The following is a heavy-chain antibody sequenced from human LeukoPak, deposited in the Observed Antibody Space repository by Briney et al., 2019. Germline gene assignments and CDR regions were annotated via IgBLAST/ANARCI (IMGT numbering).Heavy chain of an antibody. V-gene: IGHV3-23*01. CDR1: GFPFSSYG. CDR3: AGCSGGSCYSRGKYGVDV. CDR2: ISTSGDFT. D-gene: IGHD2-15*01. Sequence: GGSLRLSCAASGFPFSSYGMHWVRQAPGKGLECVSFISTSGDFTYYAASVKGRFTVSRDNSKNTLYLQMNSLRADDTAVYYCAGCSGGSCYSRGKYGVDVWGQGTTVIVSS. J-gene: IGHJ6*02.